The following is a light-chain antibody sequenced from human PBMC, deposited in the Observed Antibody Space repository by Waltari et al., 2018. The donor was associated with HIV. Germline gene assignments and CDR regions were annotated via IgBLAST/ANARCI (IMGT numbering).Light chain of an antibody. Sequence: QSFLTQPPSASGTPGPTVTISCSGRSSNIANDNVYWYQQLPGMTPKLLIYKNFLRPSGGPDRFAASKSGTSASLTISGLRSADEADYYCVGWDSSLSAYVFGAGTKVAVL. CDR1: SSNIANDN. CDR2: KNF. J-gene: IGLJ1*01. V-gene: IGLV1-47*01. CDR3: VGWDSSLSAYV.